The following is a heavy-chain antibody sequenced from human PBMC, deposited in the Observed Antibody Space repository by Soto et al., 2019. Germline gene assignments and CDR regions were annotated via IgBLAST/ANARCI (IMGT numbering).Heavy chain of an antibody. Sequence: PGGSLRLSCAASGFTFSSYAMSWVRQAPGKGLEWVSAISGSGGSTYYADSVKGRFTISRDNSKNTLYLQMNSLRAEDTAVYYCAITRNDSPTPVYGMDVWGQGTTVTVSS. V-gene: IGHV3-23*01. CDR1: GFTFSSYA. CDR3: AITRNDSPTPVYGMDV. D-gene: IGHD1-20*01. J-gene: IGHJ6*02. CDR2: ISGSGGST.